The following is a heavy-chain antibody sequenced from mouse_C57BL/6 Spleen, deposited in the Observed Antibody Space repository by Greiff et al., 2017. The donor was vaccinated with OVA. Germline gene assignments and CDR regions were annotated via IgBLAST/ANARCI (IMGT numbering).Heavy chain of an antibody. D-gene: IGHD3-2*02. CDR2: INPSSGYT. V-gene: IGHV1-7*01. J-gene: IGHJ3*01. Sequence: VQLVESGAELAKPGASVKLSCKASGYTFTSYWMHWVKQRPGQGLEWIGYINPSSGYTKYNQKFKDKATLTADKSSSTAYMQLSSLTYEDSAVYYCARDSSGYGAWFAYWGQGTLVTVSA. CDR1: GYTFTSYW. CDR3: ARDSSGYGAWFAY.